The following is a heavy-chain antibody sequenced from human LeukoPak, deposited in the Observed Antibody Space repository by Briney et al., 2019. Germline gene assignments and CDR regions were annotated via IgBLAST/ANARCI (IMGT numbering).Heavy chain of an antibody. D-gene: IGHD5-12*01. V-gene: IGHV3-30*04. CDR2: ISYGGSNK. J-gene: IGHJ4*02. CDR1: GFTFSSYA. CDR3: ARDYRGYDSNDLDY. Sequence: GGSLRLSCAASGFTFSSYAMHWVRQAPGKGLEWGAVISYGGSNKYYADSVKGRFTISRDNSKNTLYLQMNSLRAEDTAVYYCARDYRGYDSNDLDYWGQGTLVTAS.